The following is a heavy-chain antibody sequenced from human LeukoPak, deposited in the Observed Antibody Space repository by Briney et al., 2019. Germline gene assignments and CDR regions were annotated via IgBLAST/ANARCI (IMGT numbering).Heavy chain of an antibody. CDR2: IYAGGTT. CDR1: GFTVSSTY. CDR3: ARVAYGDHQYFHH. D-gene: IGHD4-17*01. J-gene: IGHJ1*01. Sequence: GGSLRLSCAASGFTVSSTYMHWVRQALGKGLEWVSVIYAGGTTYYADSVKGRFTISRDHSKNTLYLEMSSLRAEDTAVYYCARVAYGDHQYFHHWGQGTLVTVSS. V-gene: IGHV3-53*01.